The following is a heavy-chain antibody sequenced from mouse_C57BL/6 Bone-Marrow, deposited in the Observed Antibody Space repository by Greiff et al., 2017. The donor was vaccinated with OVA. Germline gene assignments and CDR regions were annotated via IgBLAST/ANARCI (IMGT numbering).Heavy chain of an antibody. J-gene: IGHJ3*01. Sequence: EVMLVESGGDLVKPGGSLKLSCAASGFTFSSYGMSWVRQTPDKRLEWVATISSGGSYTYYPDSVKGRFTISRDNAKNTLYLQMSSRKSEDTAMYYGARGGGFAYWGQGTLVTVSA. V-gene: IGHV5-6*01. CDR1: GFTFSSYG. CDR2: ISSGGSYT. CDR3: ARGGGFAY.